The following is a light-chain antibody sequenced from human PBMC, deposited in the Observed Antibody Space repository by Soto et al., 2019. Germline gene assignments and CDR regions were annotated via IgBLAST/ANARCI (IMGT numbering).Light chain of an antibody. V-gene: IGKV1-5*03. CDR1: QTINSW. CDR2: TAS. Sequence: DIQMTQSPSTLSASVGDRVTITCRASQTINSWLAWYQHKPGKAPNLLIYTASTLESGVPSRFSGSGSGTQFTLTISSLQPDEFATYYCQQYNFYPLTFGGGTKVEIK. J-gene: IGKJ4*01. CDR3: QQYNFYPLT.